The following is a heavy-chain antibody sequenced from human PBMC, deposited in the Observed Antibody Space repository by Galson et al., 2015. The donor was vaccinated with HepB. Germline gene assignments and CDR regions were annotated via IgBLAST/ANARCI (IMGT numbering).Heavy chain of an antibody. D-gene: IGHD3-22*01. CDR3: ARRITMIVANEDDAFDI. Sequence: QSGAEVKKPGESLKISCKGSGYSFTSYWIGWVRQMPGKGLEWMGIIYPGDSDTRYSPSFQGQVTISADKSIGTAYLQWSSLKASDTAMYYCARRITMIVANEDDAFDIWGQGTMVTVSS. CDR2: IYPGDSDT. V-gene: IGHV5-51*03. J-gene: IGHJ3*02. CDR1: GYSFTSYW.